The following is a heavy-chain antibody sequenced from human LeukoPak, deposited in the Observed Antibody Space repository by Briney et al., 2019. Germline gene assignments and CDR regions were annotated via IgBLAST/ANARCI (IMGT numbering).Heavy chain of an antibody. CDR3: ARDRAHVGTMVDVFDF. V-gene: IGHV1-2*02. Sequence: SVTVSYMHCVFAFTPYYLQWVRQAPGHGPEGLGWINAHSCGTKYVQRFRDRIIRQSGTSITTAYMEMRTLTSDDTTMYYCARDRAHVGTMVDVFDFWGQGTMVTVSS. J-gene: IGHJ3*01. CDR1: VFAFTPYY. D-gene: IGHD5-12*01. CDR2: INAHSCGT.